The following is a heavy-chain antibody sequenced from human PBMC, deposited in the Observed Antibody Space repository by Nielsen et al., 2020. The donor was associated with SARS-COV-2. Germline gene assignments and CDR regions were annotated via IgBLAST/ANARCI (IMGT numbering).Heavy chain of an antibody. D-gene: IGHD1-26*01. CDR3: AKEGGGAWKYDYFDY. Sequence: GESLKISCAASGFTFSSYAMSWVRQAPGKGLEWVSAISGSGGSTYYADSVKGRFTISRDNSKNTLYLQMNSLRAEDTAVYYCAKEGGGAWKYDYFDYWGQGTLVTVSS. V-gene: IGHV3-23*01. J-gene: IGHJ4*02. CDR2: ISGSGGST. CDR1: GFTFSSYA.